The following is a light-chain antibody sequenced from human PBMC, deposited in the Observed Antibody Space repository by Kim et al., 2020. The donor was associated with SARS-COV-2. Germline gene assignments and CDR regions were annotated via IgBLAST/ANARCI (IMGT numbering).Light chain of an antibody. CDR2: DVS. J-gene: IGLJ1*01. V-gene: IGLV2-11*01. CDR1: DSDVVGYNY. CDR3: CSYAGSYTYV. Sequence: GKSVTISCTGTDSDVVGYNYVSWYQQHPGKAPKLMIYDVSKRPSGVPDRFSGSKSGNTASLTISGLQAEDEADYYCCSYAGSYTYVFGTGTKVTVL.